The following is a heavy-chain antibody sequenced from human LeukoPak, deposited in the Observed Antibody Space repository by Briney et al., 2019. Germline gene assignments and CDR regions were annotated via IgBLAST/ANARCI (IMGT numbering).Heavy chain of an antibody. CDR2: ISYDGSNK. Sequence: GGSLRLSCAASEFTFSSYDMHWVRQAPGKGLEWVAVISYDGSNKYYTNSVKGRFTISRDNSKNTLYLQMNSLRAEDTAAYYCARSPFGGVIVIGDYWGQGTLVTVSS. J-gene: IGHJ4*02. CDR3: ARSPFGGVIVIGDY. V-gene: IGHV3-30*03. CDR1: EFTFSSYD. D-gene: IGHD3-16*02.